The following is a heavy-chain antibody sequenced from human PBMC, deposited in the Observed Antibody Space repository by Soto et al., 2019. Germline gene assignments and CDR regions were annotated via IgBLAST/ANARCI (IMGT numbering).Heavy chain of an antibody. D-gene: IGHD3-10*01. J-gene: IGHJ4*02. CDR3: ATYGTFDY. CDR1: GGSLNDNY. Sequence: QVQLQQWGAGLLKASETLSLTCAVYGGSLNDNYWTWIRQPPGKGLEWIGEINHSGSTNYNPSLKGRVAISVDTSKNHFSLKLSSVTAAGRAVDYCATYGTFDYWGQGTLVTVSS. CDR2: INHSGST. V-gene: IGHV4-34*01.